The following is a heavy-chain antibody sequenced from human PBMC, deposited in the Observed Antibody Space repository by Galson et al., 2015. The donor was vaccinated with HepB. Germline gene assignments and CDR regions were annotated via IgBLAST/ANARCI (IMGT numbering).Heavy chain of an antibody. V-gene: IGHV3-48*01. Sequence: SLRLSCAASGFTFSSYSMSWVRQAPGKGLEWVSYISSGSGTIYYGDSVKGRFTLSRDNAKNSLYLQMSSLRVEDTAVYYCAREEAVAGIDYWGQGTLVTVSS. CDR1: GFTFSSYS. CDR3: AREEAVAGIDY. D-gene: IGHD6-19*01. CDR2: ISSGSGTI. J-gene: IGHJ4*02.